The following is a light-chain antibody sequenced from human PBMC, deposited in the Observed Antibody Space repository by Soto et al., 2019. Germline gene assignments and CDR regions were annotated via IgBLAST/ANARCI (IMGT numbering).Light chain of an antibody. Sequence: EIVLTQSPATLSLSPGDRATLSCRASRSVSRYLAWYQQKPGQAPRLLIYDTSNRATGIPARFSGSGSGTDFPLTISSLEPEDFAVYYCQQRSNWPPIFTFGPGTKVDIK. J-gene: IGKJ3*01. V-gene: IGKV3-11*01. CDR1: RSVSRY. CDR3: QQRSNWPPIFT. CDR2: DTS.